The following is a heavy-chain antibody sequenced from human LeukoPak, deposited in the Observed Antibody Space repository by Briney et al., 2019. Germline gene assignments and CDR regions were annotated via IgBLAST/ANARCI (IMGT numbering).Heavy chain of an antibody. CDR2: IKPSGGST. CDR1: GYTFTSYY. D-gene: IGHD3-10*01. V-gene: IGHV1-46*01. J-gene: IGHJ6*03. Sequence: GASVKVSCKASGYTFTSYYMHWVRQAPGQGLEWMGIIKPSGGSTSYAQKFQGRVTMTRDTSTSTVYMELSSLRSEDTAVYYCARDSSPGYYYMDVWGKGTTVTVSS. CDR3: ARDSSPGYYYMDV.